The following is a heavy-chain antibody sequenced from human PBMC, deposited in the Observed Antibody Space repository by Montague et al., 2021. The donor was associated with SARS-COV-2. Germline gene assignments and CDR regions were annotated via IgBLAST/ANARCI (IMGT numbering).Heavy chain of an antibody. V-gene: IGHV4-34*01. D-gene: IGHD3-10*01. Sequence: SETLSLTCAVYGGSFSGYYWCWSRQPPGKGLEWIGEINHNGSTNYNPSLNGRVTISVDASKNQFSLKLSSVTAAATAVDYCARDRYKGWGTPLGMDVWGQGTTVTVSS. J-gene: IGHJ6*02. CDR3: ARDRYKGWGTPLGMDV. CDR2: INHNGST. CDR1: GGSFSGYY.